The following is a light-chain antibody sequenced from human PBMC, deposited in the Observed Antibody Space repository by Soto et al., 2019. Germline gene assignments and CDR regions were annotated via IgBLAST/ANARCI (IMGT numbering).Light chain of an antibody. V-gene: IGKV3-20*01. CDR2: GAS. Sequence: EIVLTQSPGTLSLSPGERATDSCRASQSVSSSYLAWYQQKPGQAPRLLIYGASSRATGIPDRFSGSGSGTDFTLTISRLEPEDFAVYYCQQYGSSSYSFGQGTKLEIK. J-gene: IGKJ2*01. CDR3: QQYGSSSYS. CDR1: QSVSSSY.